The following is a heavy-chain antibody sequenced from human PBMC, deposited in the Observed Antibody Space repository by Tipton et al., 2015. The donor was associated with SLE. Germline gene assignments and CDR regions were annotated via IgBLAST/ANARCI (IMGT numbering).Heavy chain of an antibody. CDR2: ISTYNGNT. V-gene: IGHV1-18*01. CDR1: GYTFTTYG. Sequence: QLVQSGVEVKKPGASVRVSCKASGYTFTTYGISWVRQAPGQGLEWMGWISTYNGNTNYAQKLQGRVTMTSDTSTSTAYMELRSLRSDDTAIYYCAGGVKYDYWGQGTLITVSS. D-gene: IGHD3-16*01. CDR3: AGGVKYDY. J-gene: IGHJ4*02.